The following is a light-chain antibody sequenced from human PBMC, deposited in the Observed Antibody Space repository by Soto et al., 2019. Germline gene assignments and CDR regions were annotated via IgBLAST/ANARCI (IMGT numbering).Light chain of an antibody. CDR3: SSYTTSSTLV. Sequence: QSALTQPASVSGSPGQSITISCTGTSSDVGGYNYVSWYRQHPGKAPRLMIFEVSNRPSGVSSRFSGSKSGNTASLTISGLQAEDEADYYCSSYTTSSTLVFGGGTKLTVL. V-gene: IGLV2-14*01. J-gene: IGLJ2*01. CDR1: SSDVGGYNY. CDR2: EVS.